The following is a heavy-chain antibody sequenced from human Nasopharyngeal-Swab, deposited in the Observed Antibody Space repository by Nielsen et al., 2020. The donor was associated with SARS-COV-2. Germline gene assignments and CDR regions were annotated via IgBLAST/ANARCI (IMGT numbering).Heavy chain of an antibody. J-gene: IGHJ3*02. CDR3: ARVRGGSSSWYQGSDAFDI. V-gene: IGHV1-69*13. CDR1: AGTFSSYA. CDR2: FIPIFGTA. D-gene: IGHD6-13*01. Sequence: SVKLSCKASAGTFSSYAISWVRQATAQGLEWMGGFIPIFGTANYAQKFQGRVTITADESTSTAYMELSSLRSEDTAVYYCARVRGGSSSWYQGSDAFDIWGQGTMVTVSS.